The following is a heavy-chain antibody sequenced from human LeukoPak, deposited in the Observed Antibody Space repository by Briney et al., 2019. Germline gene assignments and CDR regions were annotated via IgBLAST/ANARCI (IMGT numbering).Heavy chain of an antibody. Sequence: SVKVSCKASGGAFSSYAISWVRQAPGQGLEWMGRIIPIFGTANYAQKFQGRVTITTDESTSTAYMELSSLRSEDTAVYYCARDLVDSSGWYLVYWGQGTLVTVSS. CDR3: ARDLVDSSGWYLVY. CDR2: IIPIFGTA. V-gene: IGHV1-69*05. CDR1: GGAFSSYA. J-gene: IGHJ4*02. D-gene: IGHD6-19*01.